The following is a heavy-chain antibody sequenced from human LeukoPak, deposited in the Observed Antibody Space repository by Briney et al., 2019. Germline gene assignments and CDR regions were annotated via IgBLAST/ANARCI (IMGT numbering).Heavy chain of an antibody. V-gene: IGHV3-23*01. CDR2: ISGSGGSS. CDR3: AKGGTTGTTFNWFDP. J-gene: IGHJ5*02. Sequence: GGSLRLSCAASGFTFSSYAMSWVRQAPGKGLEWVSAISGSGGSSYYADSVKGRFTISRDNSKNTLYLQMNSLRAEDTAVYYCAKGGTTGTTFNWFDPWGQGTLVTVSS. D-gene: IGHD1-1*01. CDR1: GFTFSSYA.